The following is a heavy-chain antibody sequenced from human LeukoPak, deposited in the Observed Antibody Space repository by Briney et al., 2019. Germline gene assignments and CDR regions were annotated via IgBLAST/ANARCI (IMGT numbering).Heavy chain of an antibody. Sequence: PSETLSLTCTVSGCSISSGSYYWSWIRQPAGKGLEWIGRIYTSGSTNYNPSLKSRVTISVDTSKNQFSLKLSSVTAADTAVYYCARGIVADAFDIWGQGTMVTVSS. J-gene: IGHJ3*02. CDR3: ARGIVADAFDI. CDR1: GCSISSGSYY. CDR2: IYTSGST. D-gene: IGHD3-22*01. V-gene: IGHV4-61*02.